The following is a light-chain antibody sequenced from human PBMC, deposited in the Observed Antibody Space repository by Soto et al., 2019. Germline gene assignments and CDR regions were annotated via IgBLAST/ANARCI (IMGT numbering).Light chain of an antibody. CDR2: EVS. CDR3: SSYAGSNKV. V-gene: IGLV2-8*01. CDR1: SSDVGGYNY. Sequence: QSVLTQPPSASGSPGQSVTISCTGTSSDVGGYNYVSWYQQHPGKAPKLMIYEVSKRPSGVPDRFSGSKSGNTASLTVSGLQAEDEVDYYCSSYAGSNKVFGGGTQLTVL. J-gene: IGLJ2*01.